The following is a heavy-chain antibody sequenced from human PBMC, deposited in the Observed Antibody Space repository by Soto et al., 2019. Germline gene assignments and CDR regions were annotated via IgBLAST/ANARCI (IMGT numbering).Heavy chain of an antibody. CDR3: ARANPQWLDYYYYMDV. J-gene: IGHJ6*03. D-gene: IGHD6-19*01. CDR2: TYYRSKWYN. CDR1: GDRVSSNSAA. V-gene: IGHV6-1*01. Sequence: SPTLSLTCAISGDRVSSNSAAWNWIRQSPSRGLEWLGRTYYRSKWYNDYAVSVKSRITINPDTSKNQFSLQLNSVTPEDTAVYYCARANPQWLDYYYYMDVWGKGTTVTVSS.